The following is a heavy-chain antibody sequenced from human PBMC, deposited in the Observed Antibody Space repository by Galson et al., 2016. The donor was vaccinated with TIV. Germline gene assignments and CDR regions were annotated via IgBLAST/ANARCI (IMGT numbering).Heavy chain of an antibody. CDR3: ARVYIAADYYSDS. J-gene: IGHJ4*02. CDR1: GLSVKIAW. CDR2: IKGDDRGGTP. D-gene: IGHD6-13*01. V-gene: IGHV3-15*01. Sequence: SLRLSCAVSGLSVKIAWWSWVRQAPGKGLEWVGRIKGDDRGGTPDVAAPVQGRFTVSRDDSENTVYLQMNNLRSEDTAVHFCARVYIAADYYSDSWGQGTLVTVSS.